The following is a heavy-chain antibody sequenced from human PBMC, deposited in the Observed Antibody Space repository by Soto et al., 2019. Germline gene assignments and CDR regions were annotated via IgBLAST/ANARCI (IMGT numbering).Heavy chain of an antibody. V-gene: IGHV3-33*06. CDR1: GFTFSSYG. CDR3: AKVWDIVLVPAAIGLDY. Sequence: GGSLRLSCAASGFTFSSYGMHWVRQAPGKGLEWVAVIWYDGSNKYYADSVKGRFTISRDNSKNTLYLQMNSLRAEDTAVYYCAKVWDIVLVPAAIGLDYWGQGTLVTVSS. J-gene: IGHJ4*02. D-gene: IGHD2-2*02. CDR2: IWYDGSNK.